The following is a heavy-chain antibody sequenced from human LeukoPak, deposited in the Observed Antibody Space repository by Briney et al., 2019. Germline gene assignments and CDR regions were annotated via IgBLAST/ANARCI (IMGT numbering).Heavy chain of an antibody. CDR1: GGSISSGGYY. J-gene: IGHJ4*02. CDR3: ARDLVTIFGARGFDH. CDR2: IYYSGST. V-gene: IGHV4-31*03. Sequence: SETLSLTCTVSGGSISSGGYYWSWIRQHPGKGLEWIGYIYYSGSTYYNPSLKSRVTISVDTSKNQFSLKLSSVTAADTAVYYCARDLVTIFGARGFDHWGQGTLVTVSS. D-gene: IGHD3-3*01.